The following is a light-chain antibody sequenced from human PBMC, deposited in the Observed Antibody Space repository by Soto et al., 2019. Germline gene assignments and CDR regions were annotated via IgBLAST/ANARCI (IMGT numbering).Light chain of an antibody. CDR3: RQCTQLPPT. CDR1: QSLLHITGETF. J-gene: IGKJ5*01. CDR2: EVS. V-gene: IGKV2-29*03. Sequence: DVVMTQSPLSLSVTPGQPASISCKSSQSLLHITGETFLFWYLQKPGQSPQLLIYEVSTRVSGVPDRFSGSGSGTGFTLEISRVETDDVGIYFCRQCTQLPPTFGQGTRLGIE.